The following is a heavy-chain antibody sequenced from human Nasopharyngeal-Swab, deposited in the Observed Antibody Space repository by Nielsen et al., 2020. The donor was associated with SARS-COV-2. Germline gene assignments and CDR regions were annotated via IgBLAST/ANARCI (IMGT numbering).Heavy chain of an antibody. CDR3: ARDPFGGARFDY. CDR1: GFTFSSYS. D-gene: IGHD3-10*01. Sequence: GESLKISCAASGFTFSSYSMNWVRQAPGKGLEWASSISSSSSYMYYADSVKGRFTISRDNAKNSVYLQMNSLRAEDTAVYYCARDPFGGARFDYWGQGTLVTVSS. CDR2: ISSSSSYM. V-gene: IGHV3-21*04. J-gene: IGHJ4*02.